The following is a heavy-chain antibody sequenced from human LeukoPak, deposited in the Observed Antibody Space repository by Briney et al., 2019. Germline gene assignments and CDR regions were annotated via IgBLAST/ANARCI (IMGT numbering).Heavy chain of an antibody. D-gene: IGHD3-10*01. J-gene: IGHJ6*03. CDR1: GGTFSNYV. CDR3: ARTRFPYYRLSVADYYHMDV. Sequence: SVKVSCKASGGTFSNYVISWVRQAPGQGLEWMGGIIPIFGTTNYAQKFQGRVTINADKSTSTVYIELSSLRSEDTAVYYCARTRFPYYRLSVADYYHMDVWGKGTTVTISS. CDR2: IIPIFGTT. V-gene: IGHV1-69*06.